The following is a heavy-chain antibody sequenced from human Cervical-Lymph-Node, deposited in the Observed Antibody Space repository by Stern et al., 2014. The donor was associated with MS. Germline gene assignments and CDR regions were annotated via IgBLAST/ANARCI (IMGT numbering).Heavy chain of an antibody. D-gene: IGHD4-17*01. Sequence: VQLVESGSELKKPGASVKVSCKASGYIFTNYAMNWVRQAPGQGLEWMGWINTNTGNPTYAQGFTARFVFSLDTSVSTAYLQISSLKAEDTALYYCARVWSRYGDYGMDVWGQGTTVTVSS. V-gene: IGHV7-4-1*02. CDR3: ARVWSRYGDYGMDV. J-gene: IGHJ6*02. CDR2: INTNTGNP. CDR1: GYIFTNYA.